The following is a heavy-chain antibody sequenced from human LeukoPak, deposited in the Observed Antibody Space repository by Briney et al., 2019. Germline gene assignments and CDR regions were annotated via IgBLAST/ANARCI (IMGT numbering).Heavy chain of an antibody. Sequence: GASVKVSCTVSGYTLTELSMHWVRQAPGKGLEWMGGFDPEDGETIYAQKFQGRVTMTEDTSTDTAYMELSSLRSEDTAVYYCATCTSCSYYYYYYMDVWGKGTTVTVSS. D-gene: IGHD2-2*01. J-gene: IGHJ6*03. CDR1: GYTLTELS. CDR3: ATCTSCSYYYYYYMDV. CDR2: FDPEDGET. V-gene: IGHV1-24*01.